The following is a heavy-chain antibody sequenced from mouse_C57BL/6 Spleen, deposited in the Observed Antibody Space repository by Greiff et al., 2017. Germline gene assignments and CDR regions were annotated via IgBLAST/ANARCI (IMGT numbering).Heavy chain of an antibody. V-gene: IGHV1-69*01. Sequence: QVQLQQPGAELVMPGASVKLSCKASGYTFTSYWMHWVKQRPGQGLEWIGEIDPSDSYTNYNQKFKGKSTLTVDKSSSTAYMQLNSLTSEDSAVYYCARLLRYLYAMDYWGQGTSVTVSS. CDR1: GYTFTSYW. D-gene: IGHD1-1*01. CDR3: ARLLRYLYAMDY. J-gene: IGHJ4*01. CDR2: IDPSDSYT.